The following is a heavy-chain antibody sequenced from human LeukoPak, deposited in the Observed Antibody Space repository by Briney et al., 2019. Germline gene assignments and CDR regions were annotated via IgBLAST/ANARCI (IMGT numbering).Heavy chain of an antibody. Sequence: SETLSLACTVSGYSISSGYYWGWIRQPPGKGLEWIGSIYHSGSTYYNPSLKSRVIISVDTSKNQFSLKLSSVTAADTAVYYCARVEEDAFDIWGQGTMVTVSS. CDR1: GYSISSGYY. CDR2: IYHSGST. J-gene: IGHJ3*02. V-gene: IGHV4-38-2*02. D-gene: IGHD5-24*01. CDR3: ARVEEDAFDI.